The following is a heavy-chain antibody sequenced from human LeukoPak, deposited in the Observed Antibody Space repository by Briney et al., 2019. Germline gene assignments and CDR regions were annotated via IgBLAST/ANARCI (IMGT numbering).Heavy chain of an antibody. V-gene: IGHV3-30*04. CDR1: GFTFSSYA. Sequence: GGSLRLSCAASGFTFSSYAMQWVRQPPGKGLEWVAVISYDGSNKYYADSVKGRFTISRDNSKNTLYLQMNSLRAEDTAVYYCARTFYYDSSNWFDPWGQGTLVTVSS. J-gene: IGHJ5*02. CDR2: ISYDGSNK. D-gene: IGHD3-22*01. CDR3: ARTFYYDSSNWFDP.